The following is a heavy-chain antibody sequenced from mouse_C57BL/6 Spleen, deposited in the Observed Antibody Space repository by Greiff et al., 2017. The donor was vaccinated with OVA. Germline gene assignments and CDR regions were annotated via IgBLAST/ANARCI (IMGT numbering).Heavy chain of an antibody. D-gene: IGHD1-1*01. J-gene: IGHJ1*03. CDR2: IYPGDGDT. CDR1: GYAFSNSW. V-gene: IGHV1-82*01. Sequence: QVQLQQSGPELVKPGASVKISCKASGYAFSNSWMNWVKQRPGKGLEWIGRIYPGDGDTNYNGKFKGKATLTADKSSSTAYMQLSSLTSEDSAVYFDARSAATVRGYLDVWGTGTTVTVSS. CDR3: ARSAATVRGYLDV.